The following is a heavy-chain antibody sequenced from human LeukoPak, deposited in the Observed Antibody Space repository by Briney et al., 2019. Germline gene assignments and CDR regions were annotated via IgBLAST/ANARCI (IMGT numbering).Heavy chain of an antibody. CDR3: ARDRRETYCSGDCYSGSIDY. CDR2: IIPIFGTA. CDR1: GGTFSSYA. Sequence: SVKVSCKASGGTFSSYAISWVRQAPGQGLEWMGRIIPIFGTANYAQKFQGRVTITTDESTSTAYMELSSLRSEDTAVYYCARDRRETYCSGDCYSGSIDYWGQGTLVTVSS. J-gene: IGHJ4*02. V-gene: IGHV1-69*05. D-gene: IGHD2-21*02.